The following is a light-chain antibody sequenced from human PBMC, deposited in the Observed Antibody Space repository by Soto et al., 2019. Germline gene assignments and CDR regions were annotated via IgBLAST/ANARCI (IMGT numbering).Light chain of an antibody. CDR2: DAS. CDR3: QQYNSDSIT. J-gene: IGKJ5*01. V-gene: IGKV1-5*01. CDR1: QSIKSG. Sequence: DIQMTQSPSTLSASVGDRVTITCRASQSIKSGLAWYQQKPGKAPRLLIYDASSLDSGAPSRFSGSGSGTEFTLTISSLQPDDFATYYCQQYNSDSITFGQGTRLET.